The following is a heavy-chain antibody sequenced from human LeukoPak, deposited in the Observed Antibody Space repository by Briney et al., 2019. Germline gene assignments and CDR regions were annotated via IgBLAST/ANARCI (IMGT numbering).Heavy chain of an antibody. CDR2: IRCDGSNK. CDR1: GFTFSSYG. D-gene: IGHD3-3*01. CDR3: AKDLFRYYDFWSGYYIDY. Sequence: GGSLRLSCAASGFTFSSYGMHWVRQAPGKGLEWVAFIRCDGSNKYYADSVKGRFTISRDNSKNTLYLQMNSLRAEDTAVYYCAKDLFRYYDFWSGYYIDYWGQGTLVTVSS. V-gene: IGHV3-30*02. J-gene: IGHJ4*02.